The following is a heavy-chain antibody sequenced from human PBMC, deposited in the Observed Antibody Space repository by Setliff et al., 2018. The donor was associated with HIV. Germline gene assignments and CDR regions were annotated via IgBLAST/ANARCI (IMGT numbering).Heavy chain of an antibody. V-gene: IGHV1-18*01. CDR2: IDIYTGDR. Sequence: ASVKVSCKASGYTFAGYGIHWVRQAPGQGLEWVGWIDIYTGDRTYADNFQYRVTMTADTSTSTVYMELRHLRSDDTAVYYCARDSSASRTPPLHWGQGTLVTVSS. CDR3: ARDSSASRTPPLH. J-gene: IGHJ4*02. D-gene: IGHD2-15*01. CDR1: GYTFAGYG.